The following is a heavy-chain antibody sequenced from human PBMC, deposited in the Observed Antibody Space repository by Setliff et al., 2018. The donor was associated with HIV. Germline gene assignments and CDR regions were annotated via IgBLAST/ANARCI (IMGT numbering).Heavy chain of an antibody. V-gene: IGHV4-34*01. CDR2: INHSGST. CDR1: NGSFSGYY. J-gene: IGHJ4*02. D-gene: IGHD6-6*01. Sequence: SETLSLTCAVYNGSFSGYYWTWIRQPPGKGLEWIGEINHSGSTNYSPSLKSRVTISVDASRNQFSLRLSSVTAADTAVYYCARHSGAPYSRSSGLFDYWGQGTLVTV. CDR3: ARHSGAPYSRSSGLFDY.